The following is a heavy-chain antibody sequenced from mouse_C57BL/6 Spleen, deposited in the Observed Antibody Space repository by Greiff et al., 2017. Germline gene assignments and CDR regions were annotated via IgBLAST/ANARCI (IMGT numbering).Heavy chain of an antibody. CDR3: ARRTTVGLDY. J-gene: IGHJ4*01. CDR1: GYAFTNYL. D-gene: IGHD1-1*01. Sequence: VQLQQSGAELVRPGTSVKVSCKASGYAFTNYLIEWVKQRPGQGLEWIGVINPGSGGTNYNEKFKGKATLTADKSSSTAYMQLSSLTSEDSAVYFCARRTTVGLDYWGQGTSVTVSS. V-gene: IGHV1-54*01. CDR2: INPGSGGT.